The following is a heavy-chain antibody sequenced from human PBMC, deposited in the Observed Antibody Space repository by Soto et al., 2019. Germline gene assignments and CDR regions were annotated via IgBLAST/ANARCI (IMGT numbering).Heavy chain of an antibody. Sequence: QVQLVQSGAEVKKPGASVKVSCKASGYTFTSYGISWVRQAPGQGLEWMGWISAYNGNTNYAQKLQGRVTMTTDKSTSKADMELSSLRSDDTAVYYCARDPGIAVADPAYYGMDVWGQGTTVTVSS. D-gene: IGHD6-19*01. CDR2: ISAYNGNT. CDR3: ARDPGIAVADPAYYGMDV. J-gene: IGHJ6*02. CDR1: GYTFTSYG. V-gene: IGHV1-18*01.